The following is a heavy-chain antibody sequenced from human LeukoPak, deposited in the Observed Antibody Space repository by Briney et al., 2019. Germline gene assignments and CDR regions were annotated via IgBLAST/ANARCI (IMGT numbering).Heavy chain of an antibody. V-gene: IGHV4-30-4*07. J-gene: IGHJ4*02. CDR1: GGSISSGGYS. CDR2: IYDSGST. CDR3: ARTPEVWFGELSGASPADYFDY. D-gene: IGHD3-10*01. Sequence: PSQTLSLTCAVSGGSISSGGYSWNWLRQPPGKGLEWIGYIYDSGSTYYNPSLKSRVTISIDTSKNQFSLKLSSVTAADTAVYYCARTPEVWFGELSGASPADYFDYWGQGTLVTVSS.